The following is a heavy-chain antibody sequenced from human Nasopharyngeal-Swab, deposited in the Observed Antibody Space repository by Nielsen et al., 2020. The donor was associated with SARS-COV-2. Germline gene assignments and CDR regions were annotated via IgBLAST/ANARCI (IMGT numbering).Heavy chain of an antibody. CDR1: GGSISSYY. V-gene: IGHV4-59*13. CDR2: IYYSGST. D-gene: IGHD1-26*01. Sequence: SGTLSLTCTVSGGSISSYYWSWIRQPPGKGLEWIGYIYYSGSTNYNPSLKSRVTISVDTSKNQFSLKLSSVTAADTAVYYCARGYPLRGMDVWGQGTTVTVSS. J-gene: IGHJ6*02. CDR3: ARGYPLRGMDV.